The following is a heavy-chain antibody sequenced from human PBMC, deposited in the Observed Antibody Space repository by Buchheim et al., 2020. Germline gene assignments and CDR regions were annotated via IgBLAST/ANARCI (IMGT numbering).Heavy chain of an antibody. CDR2: ISSSSSYI. D-gene: IGHD3-9*01. CDR3: ASTYYDILTGYYWFDP. Sequence: EVQLVESGGGLVKPGGSLRLSCAASGFTFSSYSMNWVRQAPGKGLEWVSSISSSSSYICYADSVKGRFTISRDNAKNSLYLQMNSLRAEDTAVYYCASTYYDILTGYYWFDPWGQGTL. V-gene: IGHV3-21*01. CDR1: GFTFSSYS. J-gene: IGHJ5*02.